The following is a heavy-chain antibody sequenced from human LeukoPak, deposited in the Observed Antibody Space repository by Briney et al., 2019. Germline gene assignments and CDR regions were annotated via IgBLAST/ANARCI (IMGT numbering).Heavy chain of an antibody. V-gene: IGHV3-23*01. J-gene: IGHJ6*02. Sequence: GGSLRLSCAASGFTFSSYAMSWVHQAPGKGLEWVSAISGSGGSTYYADSVKGRFTISRDNSKNTLCLQMNSLRAEDTAVYYCAKDAERDSSGYYYYYGMDVWGQGTTVTVSS. CDR3: AKDAERDSSGYYYYYGMDV. CDR2: ISGSGGST. D-gene: IGHD3-22*01. CDR1: GFTFSSYA.